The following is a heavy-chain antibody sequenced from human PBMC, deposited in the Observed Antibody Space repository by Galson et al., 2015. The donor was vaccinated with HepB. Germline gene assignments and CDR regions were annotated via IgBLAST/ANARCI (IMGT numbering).Heavy chain of an antibody. CDR2: IYSGGST. V-gene: IGHV3-66*02. CDR3: ARVSVVGATYSYWYFDL. D-gene: IGHD1-26*01. CDR1: GFTVSSNY. Sequence: SLRLSCAASGFTVSSNYMSWVRQAPGKGLEWVSVIYSGGSTYYADSVKGRFTISRDNSKNTLYLQMNSLRAEDTAVYYCARVSVVGATYSYWYFDLWGRGTLVTVSS. J-gene: IGHJ2*01.